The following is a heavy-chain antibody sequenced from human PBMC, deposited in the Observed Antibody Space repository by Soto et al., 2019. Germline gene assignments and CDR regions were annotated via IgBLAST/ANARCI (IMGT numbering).Heavy chain of an antibody. CDR3: AKDVVVGATTGLGDYYYYYGMDV. CDR1: GFTFSSYG. J-gene: IGHJ6*02. Sequence: PVGSLRLSCAASGFTFSSYGMHWVRQAPGKGLEWVAVISYDGSNKYYADSVKGRFTISRDNSKNTLYLQMNSLRAEDTAVYYCAKDVVVGATTGLGDYYYYYGMDVWGQGPRSPYP. D-gene: IGHD1-26*01. CDR2: ISYDGSNK. V-gene: IGHV3-30*18.